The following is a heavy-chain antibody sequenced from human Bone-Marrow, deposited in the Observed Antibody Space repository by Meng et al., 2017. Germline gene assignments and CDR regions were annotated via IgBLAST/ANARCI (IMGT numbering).Heavy chain of an antibody. V-gene: IGHV4-4*02. CDR2: IYHDGST. D-gene: IGHD3-3*01. CDR3: ARAAYDIWSGYAP. J-gene: IGHJ5*02. Sequence: QVQLQESGPGRVKPAGTLSLTCAGSGASISSSHWWGWVRQPPGKGLEWIGEIYHDGSTNYTPSLKSRVTISVDKSKNQFSLKLSPVTAADTAVYYCARAAYDIWSGYAPWGQGSLVTVSS. CDR1: GASISSSHW.